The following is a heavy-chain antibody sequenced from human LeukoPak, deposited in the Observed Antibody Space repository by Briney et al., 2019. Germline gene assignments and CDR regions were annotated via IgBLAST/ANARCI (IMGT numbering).Heavy chain of an antibody. CDR1: GFTFRDYY. D-gene: IGHD4-17*01. V-gene: IGHV3-11*06. CDR3: ATLRDYAWTH. CDR2: ISTRDSSSHT. J-gene: IGHJ4*02. Sequence: GGPLRLSCAASGFTFRDYYMSWIRQAPGKGLEWVSFISTRDSSSHTNYAESVRGRFTISRDDGQNSLYLQMNSLRAEDTALYYCATLRDYAWTHWGQGTLVTVSS.